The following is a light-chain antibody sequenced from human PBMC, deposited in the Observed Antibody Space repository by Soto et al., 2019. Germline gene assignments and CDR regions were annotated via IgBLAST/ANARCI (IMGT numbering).Light chain of an antibody. CDR1: QDISNY. V-gene: IGKV1-17*03. CDR3: LQHSDYPRT. CDR2: AAS. Sequence: DIQMTQSPSAMSASVGDRVTITCRASQDISNYLAWFQQKPGTVPKRLIYAASSLQSGVPSRFSGSGSGTEFSLTISNLQPEDFATYYCLQHSDYPRTFGQGTKVEI. J-gene: IGKJ2*01.